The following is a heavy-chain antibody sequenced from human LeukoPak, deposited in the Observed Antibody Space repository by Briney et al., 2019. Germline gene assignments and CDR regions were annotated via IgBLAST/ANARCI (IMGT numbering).Heavy chain of an antibody. Sequence: PSETLSLTCTVSGGSISSGSYYWSWIRQPAGKGLEWIGRIYTSGSTNYNPSLKSRVTISVDTSKNQFSLKLSSVTAADTAVYYCARDLGVPMQRPTDYMGFDPWGQGTLVTVSS. J-gene: IGHJ5*02. CDR1: GGSISSGSYY. V-gene: IGHV4-61*02. CDR2: IYTSGST. CDR3: ARDLGVPMQRPTDYMGFDP. D-gene: IGHD6-25*01.